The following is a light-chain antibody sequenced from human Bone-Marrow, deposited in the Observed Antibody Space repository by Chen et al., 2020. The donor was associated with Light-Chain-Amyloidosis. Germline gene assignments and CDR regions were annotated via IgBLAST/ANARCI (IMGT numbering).Light chain of an antibody. V-gene: IGLV3-21*02. CDR1: NIGSTS. Sequence: SFLLTPPSSLSLAPGQTAPIACGGNNIGSTSVHWYQQPPGQAPLLVVYDDSDRPSGNPERLSGSNSGNTATLTISRVEAGDEADYYCQVWDRSSDRPVFGGGTKLTVL. J-gene: IGLJ3*02. CDR3: QVWDRSSDRPV. CDR2: DDS.